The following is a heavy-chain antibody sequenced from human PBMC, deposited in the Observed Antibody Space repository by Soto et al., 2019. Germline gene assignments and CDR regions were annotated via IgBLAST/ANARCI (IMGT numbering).Heavy chain of an antibody. D-gene: IGHD1-7*01. CDR3: ARDFPNYNWNSGYFDY. Sequence: QVQLVESGGGVVQPGRSLRLSCAASGFTFSSYAMHWVRRAPGKGLEWVAVIWYDGSDKYYADSVKGRFTISRDNSKNTLYLQMNSLRAEDTAVYYCARDFPNYNWNSGYFDYWGQGTLVTVSS. J-gene: IGHJ4*02. CDR1: GFTFSSYA. CDR2: IWYDGSDK. V-gene: IGHV3-33*01.